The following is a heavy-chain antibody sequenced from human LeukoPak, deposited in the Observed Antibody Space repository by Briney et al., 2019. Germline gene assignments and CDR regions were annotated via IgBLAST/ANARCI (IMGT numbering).Heavy chain of an antibody. Sequence: ASVKVSCKASGYTFTSYAMHWVRQAPGQRLEWMGWINAGNGNTKYSQKFQGRVTITRDTSASTAYMELSSLRSEDTAVYYCARHYSSGWAATGREYFQHWGQGTLVTVSS. CDR3: ARHYSSGWAATGREYFQH. CDR2: INAGNGNT. J-gene: IGHJ1*01. V-gene: IGHV1-3*01. D-gene: IGHD6-19*01. CDR1: GYTFTSYA.